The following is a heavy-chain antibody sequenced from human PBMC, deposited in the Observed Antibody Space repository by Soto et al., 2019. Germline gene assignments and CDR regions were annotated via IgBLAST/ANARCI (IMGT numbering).Heavy chain of an antibody. CDR1: GYTFSDYY. J-gene: IGHJ6*02. CDR2: INPNRGFT. V-gene: IGHV1-2*02. Sequence: QVQLVQSEAEVKKPGASLRVSCKTSGYTFSDYYIHWLRQAPGQGPERMGWINPNRGFTKFSQKFQGRVTMTTDTSINTAYMDLTSLMSDDTAVYYCARGAAVVTTIPRYGLDVWGQGTTVTVSS. D-gene: IGHD2-21*02. CDR3: ARGAAVVTTIPRYGLDV.